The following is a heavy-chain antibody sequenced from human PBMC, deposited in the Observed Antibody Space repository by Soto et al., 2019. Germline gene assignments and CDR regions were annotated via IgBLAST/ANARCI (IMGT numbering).Heavy chain of an antibody. V-gene: IGHV4-30-2*01. Sequence: LSLTCAVSGGSISSDTYSWSWIRQPPGKGLEWVGYIHHSGNTYFNPSLKSRVTISVDRSKNQFSLKLSSVTAADTAVYYCARDPGSGSYYGWFDPWGQGTLVTVSS. CDR2: IHHSGNT. D-gene: IGHD3-10*01. J-gene: IGHJ5*02. CDR1: GGSISSDTYS. CDR3: ARDPGSGSYYGWFDP.